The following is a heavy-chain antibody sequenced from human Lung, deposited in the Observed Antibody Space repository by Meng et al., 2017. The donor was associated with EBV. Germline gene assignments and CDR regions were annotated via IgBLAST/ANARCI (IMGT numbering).Heavy chain of an antibody. CDR2: IIPILDST. J-gene: IGHJ4*02. D-gene: IGHD4-17*01. Sequence: QVQLKHAETEVKKPGSSVKVSCKVSGGTFSSYAINWVRQAPGLGLDWMGSIIPILDSTNFAQKFQGRVTITADESTSTAYMELSNLRSEDTAVYYCARGHRIDDYGDHQWRYFFDLWGQGTLVTVSS. CDR3: ARGHRIDDYGDHQWRYFFDL. V-gene: IGHV1-69*18. CDR1: GGTFSSYA.